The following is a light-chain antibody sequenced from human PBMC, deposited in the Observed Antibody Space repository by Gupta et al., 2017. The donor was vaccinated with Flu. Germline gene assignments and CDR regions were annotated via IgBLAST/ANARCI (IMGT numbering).Light chain of an antibody. CDR3: MQGAHWPWA. J-gene: IGKJ1*01. Sequence: ISCRSSQSLVYSDGSTVLHWYQQRPGQSPRRLIYLVSHRDSGVPDRFSGSGSGTEFTLKISRVEAEDVGIYFCMQGAHWPWASGEGTKVEIK. CDR1: QSLVYSDGSTV. CDR2: LVS. V-gene: IGKV2-30*01.